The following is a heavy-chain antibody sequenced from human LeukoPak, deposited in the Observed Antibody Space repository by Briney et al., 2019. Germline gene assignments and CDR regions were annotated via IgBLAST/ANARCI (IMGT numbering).Heavy chain of an antibody. CDR1: GFTFSSYA. CDR3: AKVRGTRDWYKDAFDV. D-gene: IGHD3/OR15-3a*01. V-gene: IGHV3-23*01. J-gene: IGHJ3*01. Sequence: PGGSLRLSRAASGFTFSSYAMSWVRQAPGKGLEWVSAITGTGGSTYYVASVKGRFTVSRDNSRNTLYLQMSSLRAEDSAMYYCAKVRGTRDWYKDAFDVWGQGTRVTVSS. CDR2: ITGTGGST.